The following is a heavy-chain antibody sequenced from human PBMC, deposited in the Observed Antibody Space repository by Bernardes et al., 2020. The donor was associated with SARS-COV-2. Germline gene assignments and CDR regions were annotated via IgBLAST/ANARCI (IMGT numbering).Heavy chain of an antibody. J-gene: IGHJ4*02. Sequence: ASVKVSCKASGYTFTGYYMHWVRQAPGQGLEWMGWINPNSGGTNYAQKFQGRVTMTRDTSISTAYMELSRLRSDDTAVYYCARNNYYDSSGSGSEYWGQGTLVTVSS. CDR2: INPNSGGT. V-gene: IGHV1-2*02. CDR1: GYTFTGYY. CDR3: ARNNYYDSSGSGSEY. D-gene: IGHD3-22*01.